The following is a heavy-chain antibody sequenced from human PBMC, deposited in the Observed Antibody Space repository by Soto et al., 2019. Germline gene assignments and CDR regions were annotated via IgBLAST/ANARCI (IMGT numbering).Heavy chain of an antibody. J-gene: IGHJ4*02. CDR1: GFTFSSYG. CDR3: ARSPRHSSGWYPIAYYFDY. CDR2: IWYDGSNK. Sequence: PGGSLRLSCAASGFTFSSYGMHWVRQAPGKGLEWVAVIWYDGSNKYYADSVKGRFTISRDNSKNTLYLQMNSLRAEDTAVYYCARSPRHSSGWYPIAYYFDYWGQGTLVTVS. D-gene: IGHD6-19*01. V-gene: IGHV3-33*01.